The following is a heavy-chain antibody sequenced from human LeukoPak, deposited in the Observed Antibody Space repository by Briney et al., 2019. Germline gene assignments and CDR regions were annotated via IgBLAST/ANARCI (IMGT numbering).Heavy chain of an antibody. CDR1: GFTFSSYW. CDR3: ARGGYSYGKYGMDV. J-gene: IGHJ6*02. Sequence: GGSLRLSCAASGFTFSSYWMHWVRQAPGTGLVWVSRINSDGSSTSYADSVKGRFTISRDNAKNTLYLQMNSLRAEDAAVYYCARGGYSYGKYGMDVWGQGTTVTVSS. CDR2: INSDGSST. V-gene: IGHV3-74*01. D-gene: IGHD5-18*01.